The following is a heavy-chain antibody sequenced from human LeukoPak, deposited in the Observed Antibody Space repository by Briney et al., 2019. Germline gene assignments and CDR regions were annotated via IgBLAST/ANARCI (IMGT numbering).Heavy chain of an antibody. V-gene: IGHV3-23*01. CDR3: AKASRRHCGSSSCYTLDY. CDR1: RFTFNYV. D-gene: IGHD2-2*02. Sequence: GGSLRLSCAASRFTFNYVMHWVRQAPGKGLEWVSAISGSGDSTNYADSVKGRFTISRDNSKNTLYLQMNSLSAEDTAVYYCAKASRRHCGSSSCYTLDYWGQGTLVTVSS. J-gene: IGHJ4*02. CDR2: ISGSGDST.